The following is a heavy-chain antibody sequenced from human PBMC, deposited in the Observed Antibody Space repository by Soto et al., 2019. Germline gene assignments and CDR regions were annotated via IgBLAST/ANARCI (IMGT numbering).Heavy chain of an antibody. CDR3: ARDQETYYDFWSGYPPLEY. CDR1: GFTFDNYY. V-gene: IGHV3-7*03. J-gene: IGHJ4*02. Sequence: EVQLVESGGGLVQPGGSLRLSCEASGFTFDNYYMSWVRQAPGKGLEWVANIRQDGGEKYYVDSVKGRFTIARDNAKNSLSLEMNSLRAEDTAVYYCARDQETYYDFWSGYPPLEYWGQGTLVTVSS. CDR2: IRQDGGEK. D-gene: IGHD3-3*01.